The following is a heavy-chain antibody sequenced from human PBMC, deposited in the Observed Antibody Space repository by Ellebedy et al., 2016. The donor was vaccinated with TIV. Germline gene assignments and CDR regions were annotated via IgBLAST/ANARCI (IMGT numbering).Heavy chain of an antibody. D-gene: IGHD2-15*01. Sequence: GGSLRLXXAASGFTFSKFWMHWVRQAPGKGLEWVANINQDATTRYYVDSMKGRFTISRDNAKNSLYLQMNSLRAEDTAVYYCAREIGGGGSAWGQGTLVTVSS. J-gene: IGHJ5*02. CDR3: AREIGGGGSA. CDR2: INQDATTR. CDR1: GFTFSKFW. V-gene: IGHV3-7*01.